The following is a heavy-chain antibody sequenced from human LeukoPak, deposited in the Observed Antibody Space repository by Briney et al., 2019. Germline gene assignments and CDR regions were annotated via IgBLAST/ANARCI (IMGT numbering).Heavy chain of an antibody. CDR1: GGSISSYY. CDR3: ARDFDDSAFDI. V-gene: IGHV4-4*07. J-gene: IGHJ3*02. Sequence: SETLSLTCTVSGGSISSYYWSWIRQPAGKGLEWIGRIYTSGSTNYNPSLKSRVTISVDTSKNQFSLKLSSVTAADTAEYYCARDFDDSAFDIWGQGTMVTVSS. CDR2: IYTSGST. D-gene: IGHD3-22*01.